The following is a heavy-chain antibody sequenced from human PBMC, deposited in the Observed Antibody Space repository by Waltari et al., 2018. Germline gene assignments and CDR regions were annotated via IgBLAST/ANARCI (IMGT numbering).Heavy chain of an antibody. CDR3: AREDTGIAAAGTFDY. Sequence: QVQLVQSGAEVKKPGASVKVSCKASGYTFTSYYIHWVRQPPGQGLEWMGIINPSGGSTSYAQKFQGRVTMTRDTSTSTVYMELSSLRSEDTAVYYCAREDTGIAAAGTFDYWGQGTLVTVSS. CDR1: GYTFTSYY. J-gene: IGHJ4*02. D-gene: IGHD6-13*01. V-gene: IGHV1-46*01. CDR2: INPSGGST.